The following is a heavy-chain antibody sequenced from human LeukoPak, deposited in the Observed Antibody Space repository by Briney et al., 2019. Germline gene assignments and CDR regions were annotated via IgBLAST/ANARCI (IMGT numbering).Heavy chain of an antibody. CDR3: ARPKRGYCSSTSCSYYFDY. V-gene: IGHV3-23*01. J-gene: IGHJ4*02. Sequence: GGSLRLSCAASGFTSSSYAMSWVRQAPGKGLEWVSAISGSGGSTYYADSVKGRFTISRDNSKNTLYLQMNSLRAEDTAVYYCARPKRGYCSSTSCSYYFDYWGQGTLVTVSS. D-gene: IGHD2-2*01. CDR1: GFTSSSYA. CDR2: ISGSGGST.